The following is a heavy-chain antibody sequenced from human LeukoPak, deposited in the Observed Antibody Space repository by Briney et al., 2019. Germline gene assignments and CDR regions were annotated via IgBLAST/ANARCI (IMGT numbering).Heavy chain of an antibody. D-gene: IGHD5-12*01. CDR3: AKDLGGYGLNWFDP. CDR2: ISGSGGST. J-gene: IGHJ5*02. Sequence: PGGSVRLSCAASVFSFSSYSISWVRQAPWKGLEWVSAISGSGGSTYYADSVKGRFTISRDNSKNTLYLQMNSLRAEDTAVYYCAKDLGGYGLNWFDPWGQGTLVTVSS. V-gene: IGHV3-23*01. CDR1: VFSFSSYS.